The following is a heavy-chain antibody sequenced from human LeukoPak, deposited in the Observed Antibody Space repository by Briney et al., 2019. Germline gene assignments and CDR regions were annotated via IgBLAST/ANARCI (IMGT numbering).Heavy chain of an antibody. J-gene: IGHJ4*02. Sequence: ASVKVSCKASGYTFTSYDMHWVRQAPGQGLEWMGWINPNSGGTNYAQKFQGRVTMTRDTSISTAYMELSRLRSDDTAVYYCASDLRSAVAENYWGQGTLVTVSS. CDR3: ASDLRSAVAENY. D-gene: IGHD6-19*01. CDR2: INPNSGGT. V-gene: IGHV1-2*02. CDR1: GYTFTSYD.